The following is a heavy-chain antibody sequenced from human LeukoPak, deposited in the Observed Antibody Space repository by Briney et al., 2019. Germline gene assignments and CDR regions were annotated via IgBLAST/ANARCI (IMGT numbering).Heavy chain of an antibody. Sequence: SETLSLTCTVSGGSISSYYWSWIRQPPGKGLEWIGYIYYTGNTNFNPSLKSRVTISADTSKNQFSPKLTSVTAADTAVYYCARGKQAPDHWGQGTLVTVCS. J-gene: IGHJ5*02. V-gene: IGHV4-59*01. CDR2: IYYTGNT. CDR1: GGSISSYY. D-gene: IGHD6-13*01. CDR3: ARGKQAPDH.